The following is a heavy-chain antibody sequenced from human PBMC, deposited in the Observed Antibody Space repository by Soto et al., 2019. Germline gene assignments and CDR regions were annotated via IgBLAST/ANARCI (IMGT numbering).Heavy chain of an antibody. CDR1: GGTFSNYA. J-gene: IGHJ5*02. CDR3: AKDGGREGYFGNWFDP. V-gene: IGHV1-69*15. D-gene: IGHD2-15*01. CDR2: IIPIFGTR. Sequence: QVQLVQAGAEVKKPGSSVKVSCKASGGTFSNYAITXVXQAXXXXXXXXGRIIPIFGTRDYEQKFQGRVTITADDSTTTAYMEXSSLXXXDTAVYXWAKDGGREGYFGNWFDPWGQGTLVTVSS.